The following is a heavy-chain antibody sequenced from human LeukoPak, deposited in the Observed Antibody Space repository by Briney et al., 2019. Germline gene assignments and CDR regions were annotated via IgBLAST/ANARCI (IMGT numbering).Heavy chain of an antibody. CDR2: IYSGGST. V-gene: IGHV3-53*01. CDR3: AINRNYYDSSGYREVDY. Sequence: GGPLRLSCAASGFTVSSNYMSWVRQAPGKGLEWVSVIYSGGSTYYADSVKGRFTISRDNSKNTLYLQMNSLRAEDTAVYYCAINRNYYDSSGYREVDYWGQGTLVTVSS. D-gene: IGHD3-22*01. J-gene: IGHJ4*02. CDR1: GFTVSSNY.